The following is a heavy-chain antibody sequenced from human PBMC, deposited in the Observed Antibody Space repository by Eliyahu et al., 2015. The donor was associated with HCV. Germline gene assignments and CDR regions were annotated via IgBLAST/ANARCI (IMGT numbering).Heavy chain of an antibody. V-gene: IGHV3-23*01. Sequence: EVQVLESGGHLVQPGGSLRLSCAASGFSFSYSALSWVRRAPGRGLEWXXGIXGSXVRTXYXDSVKGRFTIXRDNSKNTVYLQMNSLRVEDTAVYYCGKDVLPNGDYSALVDVWGQGTTVTVSS. J-gene: IGHJ6*02. CDR1: GFSFSYSA. CDR3: GKDVLPNGDYSALVDV. D-gene: IGHD4-17*01. CDR2: IXGSXVRT.